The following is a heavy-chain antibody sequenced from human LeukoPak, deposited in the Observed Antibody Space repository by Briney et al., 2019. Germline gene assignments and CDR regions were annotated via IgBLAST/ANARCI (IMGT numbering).Heavy chain of an antibody. V-gene: IGHV4-39*07. CDR1: GGSISSSSYY. Sequence: SETLSLTCTVSGGSISSSSYYWGWIRQPPGKGLEWIGSIYYSGSTYYNPSLKSRVTISIDTSKNQFSLKLSSVTAADTAVYYCAKATSGWYGLFDSWGQGTLVTVSS. CDR3: AKATSGWYGLFDS. CDR2: IYYSGST. D-gene: IGHD6-19*01. J-gene: IGHJ4*02.